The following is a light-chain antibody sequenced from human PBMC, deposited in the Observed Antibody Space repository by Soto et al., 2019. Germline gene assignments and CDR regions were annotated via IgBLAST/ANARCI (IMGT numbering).Light chain of an antibody. Sequence: QSVLTQPPSVSGAPGQRVTISCTGSSSNIGAGYDVHWYHQLPGTAPKLLMYGNSNRPSGVPDRFSGSKSGTSASLAITGLQAEDEADYYCQSYDSSLSGSEVFGTGTKLTVL. CDR1: SSNIGAGYD. CDR2: GNS. CDR3: QSYDSSLSGSEV. J-gene: IGLJ1*01. V-gene: IGLV1-40*01.